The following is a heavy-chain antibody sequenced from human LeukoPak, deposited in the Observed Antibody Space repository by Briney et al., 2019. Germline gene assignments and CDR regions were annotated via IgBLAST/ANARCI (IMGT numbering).Heavy chain of an antibody. V-gene: IGHV3-7*01. Sequence: GGSLRLSCAASGFTFSSYWMSWVRQAPGKGLEWVANINQDGTEKYYVDSVKGRFTISRDYAKNSLYLQMNSLRVEDTAVYYCAKVAKYYYGPETYYFFEQWGQGTPVTASS. J-gene: IGHJ4*02. CDR3: AKVAKYYYGPETYYFFEQ. CDR2: INQDGTEK. D-gene: IGHD3-10*01. CDR1: GFTFSSYW.